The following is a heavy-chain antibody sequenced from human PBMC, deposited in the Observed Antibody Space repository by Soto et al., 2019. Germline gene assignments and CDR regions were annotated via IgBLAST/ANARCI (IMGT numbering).Heavy chain of an antibody. CDR3: ARESMSYDYSNLRY. V-gene: IGHV1-18*04. CDR1: GYTFTSYG. Sequence: VQLVQSGAEVKQPGASVKVSCKGSGYTFTSYGISWVRQAPGQGLEWMGWIDVNTNYAQKFQGRVTMTTDTSTSTAYLELRSLRSDDTAVYYCARESMSYDYSNLRYWGQGTQVTVSS. CDR2: IDVNT. J-gene: IGHJ4*02. D-gene: IGHD4-4*01.